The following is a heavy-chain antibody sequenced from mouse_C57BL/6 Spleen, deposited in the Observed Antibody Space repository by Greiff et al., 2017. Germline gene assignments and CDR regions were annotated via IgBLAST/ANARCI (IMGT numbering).Heavy chain of an antibody. CDR2: IYPGDGDT. CDR1: GYAFSSYW. Sequence: QVQLKQSGAELVKPGASVKISCKASGYAFSSYWMNWVKQRPGKGLEWIGQIYPGDGDTNYNGKFKGKATLTADKSSSTAYMQLSSLTSEDSAVYFCARPYGSSPAWFAYWGQGTLVTVSA. V-gene: IGHV1-80*01. J-gene: IGHJ3*01. D-gene: IGHD1-1*01. CDR3: ARPYGSSPAWFAY.